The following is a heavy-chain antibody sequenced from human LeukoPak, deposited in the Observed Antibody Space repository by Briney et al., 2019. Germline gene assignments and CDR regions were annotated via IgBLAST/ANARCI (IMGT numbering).Heavy chain of an antibody. Sequence: GGSLRLSCAASGFTFSSYSMNWVRQAPGKGLEWVSYISSSSSTIYYADSVKGRFTISRDNAKNSLYLQMNSLRAEDTAVYYCAKDFTGQQLAYYYYGMDVWGQGTTVTVSS. CDR1: GFTFSSYS. D-gene: IGHD6-13*01. J-gene: IGHJ6*02. CDR3: AKDFTGQQLAYYYYGMDV. CDR2: ISSSSSTI. V-gene: IGHV3-48*01.